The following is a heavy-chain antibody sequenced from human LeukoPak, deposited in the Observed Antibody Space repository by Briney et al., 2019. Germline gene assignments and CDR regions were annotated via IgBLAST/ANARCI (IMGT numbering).Heavy chain of an antibody. V-gene: IGHV4-61*01. CDR2: IYYTGST. CDR3: ARVWDREVKYFDY. J-gene: IGHJ4*02. CDR1: GGSVSSGSYS. D-gene: IGHD1-26*01. Sequence: PSETLSLTCTVSGGSVSSGSYSWSWIRQPPGKGLECIGYIYYTGSTNYYPSLESRVTISIDTSKKQFSLKLTFVTAADTAVYYCARVWDREVKYFDYWGQGTLVTVSS.